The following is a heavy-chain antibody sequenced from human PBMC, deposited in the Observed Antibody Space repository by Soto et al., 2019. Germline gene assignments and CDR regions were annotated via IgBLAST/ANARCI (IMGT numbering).Heavy chain of an antibody. Sequence: QITLKESGPTLVKPTQTLTLTCTFSGFLLSTSGEGVAWIRQSPGKALEWLALIYWDGDQRYNPSLRNRFTITKDTSKNQVVLTMTHMDPVDTATYYCVHPRSDSSGYYYFFDYWGQGTLVTVSS. V-gene: IGHV2-5*02. CDR3: VHPRSDSSGYYYFFDY. CDR2: IYWDGDQ. CDR1: GFLLSTSGEG. J-gene: IGHJ4*02. D-gene: IGHD3-22*01.